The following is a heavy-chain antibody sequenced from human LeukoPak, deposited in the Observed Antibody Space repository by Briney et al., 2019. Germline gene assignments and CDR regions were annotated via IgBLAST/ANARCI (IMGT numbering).Heavy chain of an antibody. CDR2: IYYSGST. CDR3: ARAYYFDY. J-gene: IGHJ4*02. CDR1: GGSISSYY. Sequence: SETLSLTCTVSGGSISSYYWSWIRQPPGKGLEWIGYIYYSGSTNYNPSLKSRVTISVDTSKNQFSLRLSSVTAADTAVYYCARAYYFDYWGQGTLVTVSS. V-gene: IGHV4-59*01.